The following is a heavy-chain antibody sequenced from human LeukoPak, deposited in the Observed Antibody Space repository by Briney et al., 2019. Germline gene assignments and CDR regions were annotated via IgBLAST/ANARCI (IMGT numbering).Heavy chain of an antibody. CDR1: GFTFSIYG. CDR2: IWYDGSNK. Sequence: GRSLRLSCAASGFTFSIYGIHWVRQAPGKGLEWVAVIWYDGSNKYYADSVKGRFTISSDNPKNTLYLQMNSLSAEDTAVYYCARDQDHYFDYWGQGTLVTVSS. J-gene: IGHJ4*02. V-gene: IGHV3-33*01. CDR3: ARDQDHYFDY.